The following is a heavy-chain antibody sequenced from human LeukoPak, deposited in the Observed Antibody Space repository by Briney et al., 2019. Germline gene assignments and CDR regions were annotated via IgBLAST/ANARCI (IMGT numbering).Heavy chain of an antibody. CDR3: ARLPGGADYLSVFDY. CDR1: GGSFSGYY. J-gene: IGHJ4*02. D-gene: IGHD2/OR15-2a*01. Sequence: SETLSLTCAVYGGSFSGYYWSWIRQPPGKGLEWIGEINHSGSTNYNPSLKSRVTISVDTSKNQFSLKLSSVTAADTAVYYCARLPGGADYLSVFDYWGQGTLVTVSS. V-gene: IGHV4-34*01. CDR2: INHSGST.